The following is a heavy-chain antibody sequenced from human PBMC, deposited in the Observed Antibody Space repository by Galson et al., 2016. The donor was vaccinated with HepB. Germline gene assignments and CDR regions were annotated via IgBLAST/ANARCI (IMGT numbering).Heavy chain of an antibody. J-gene: IGHJ6*02. CDR2: IFYSGTA. CDR1: GGSISSSSYY. D-gene: IGHD3-3*01. V-gene: IGHV4-39*01. Sequence: SETLSLTCTVSGGSISSSSYYWGWIRQPPGKGLEWIGKIFYSGTAYYNPSLKSRVTISVDTSKNQFSLKLSSVTAADTAVYYCARQGPYYDFYGLDVWGQGTTVTVS. CDR3: ARQGPYYDFYGLDV.